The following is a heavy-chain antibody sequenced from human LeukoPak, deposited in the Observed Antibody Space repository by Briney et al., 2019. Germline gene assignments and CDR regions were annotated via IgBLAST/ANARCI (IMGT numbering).Heavy chain of an antibody. V-gene: IGHV3-30*18. D-gene: IGHD4-17*01. CDR2: ISYDGSNK. J-gene: IGHJ4*02. CDR1: GFTFSSYG. Sequence: PGGSLRLSCAASGFTFSSYGMHWVRQAPGKGLEWVAVISYDGSNKYYADSVKGRFTISRDNSKNTLYLQMNSLRAEDTAVYYCAKGATTVTTRDFDYWGQGTLVTVSS. CDR3: AKGATTVTTRDFDY.